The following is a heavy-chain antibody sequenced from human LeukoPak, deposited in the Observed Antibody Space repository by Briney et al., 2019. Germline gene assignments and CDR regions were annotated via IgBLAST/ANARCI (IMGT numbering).Heavy chain of an antibody. CDR3: TRGSAYDSSGYRDDY. Sequence: PGGSLRLSSTASGFTFGDYAMSWVRQAPGKGLEWVGFIRSKAYGGTTEYAASVKGRFTISRDDSKSVAYLQMNSLKTEDTAVYYCTRGSAYDSSGYRDDYWGQGTLVTVSS. CDR1: GFTFGDYA. J-gene: IGHJ4*02. V-gene: IGHV3-49*04. CDR2: IRSKAYGGTT. D-gene: IGHD3-22*01.